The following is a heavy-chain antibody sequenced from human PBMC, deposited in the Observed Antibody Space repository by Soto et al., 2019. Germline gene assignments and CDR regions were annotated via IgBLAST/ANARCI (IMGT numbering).Heavy chain of an antibody. CDR1: EGTFSSYA. CDR3: ARVPSSSINWFDP. Sequence: ASVKVSCKASEGTFSSYAISWVRQAPGQGLEWMGGIIPIFGTANYAQKFQGRVTITADESTSTAYMELSSLRSEDTAVYYCARVPSSSINWFDPWGQGTLVTVSS. V-gene: IGHV1-69*13. J-gene: IGHJ5*02. CDR2: IIPIFGTA. D-gene: IGHD6-19*01.